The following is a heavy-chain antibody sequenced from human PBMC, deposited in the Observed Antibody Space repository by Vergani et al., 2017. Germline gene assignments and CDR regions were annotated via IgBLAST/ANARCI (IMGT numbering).Heavy chain of an antibody. V-gene: IGHV3-21*04. D-gene: IGHD1-1*01. Sequence: EVQLVESGGGLVKPGGSLRLSCAASGFTFSSYSMNWVRQAPGKGLEWVSSISSSGSTIYYADSVKGRFTISRDNAKNSLYLQMNSLRAEDTAVYYCARVSTGRDAFDIWGQGTMVTVSS. J-gene: IGHJ3*02. CDR2: ISSSGSTI. CDR3: ARVSTGRDAFDI. CDR1: GFTFSSYS.